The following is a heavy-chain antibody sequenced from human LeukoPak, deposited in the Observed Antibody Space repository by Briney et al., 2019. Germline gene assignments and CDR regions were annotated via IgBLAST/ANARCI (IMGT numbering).Heavy chain of an antibody. D-gene: IGHD4-17*01. V-gene: IGHV1-18*01. CDR3: ARETTVTTLPDY. CDR2: ISAYNGNT. CDR1: GYTFTSYG. J-gene: IGHJ4*02. Sequence: ASVKVSCKASGYTFTSYGISWVRQAPGQGLEWMGWISAYNGNTNYAQKFQGRVTMTRDTSTSTVYMELSSLRSEDTAVYYCARETTVTTLPDYWGQGTLVTVSS.